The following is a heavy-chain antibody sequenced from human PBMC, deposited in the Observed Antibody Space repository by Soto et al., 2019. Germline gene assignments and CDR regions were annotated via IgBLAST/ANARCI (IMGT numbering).Heavy chain of an antibody. CDR3: ARPNWEYSGYEHYYYYYMDV. Sequence: GESLKISCKGSGYSFTSYWIGWVRQMPGKGLEWMGIIYPGDSDTRYSPSFQGQVTISADKSISTAYLQWSSLKASDTAMYYCARPNWEYSGYEHYYYYYMDVWGKGTTVTVSS. J-gene: IGHJ6*03. CDR2: IYPGDSDT. D-gene: IGHD5-12*01. CDR1: GYSFTSYW. V-gene: IGHV5-51*01.